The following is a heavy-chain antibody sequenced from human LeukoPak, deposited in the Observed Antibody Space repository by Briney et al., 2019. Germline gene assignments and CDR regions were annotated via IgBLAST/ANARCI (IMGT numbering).Heavy chain of an antibody. CDR3: ARSAQSGSYYYYYYMDV. CDR2: IYTSGST. D-gene: IGHD1-26*01. V-gene: IGHV4-4*07. J-gene: IGHJ6*03. Sequence: SETLSLTCTVSGGSISSYYWSWIRQPAGKGLEWIGRIYTSGSTNYNPSLKSRVTMSVDTSKNQFSLKLSSVAAADTAVYYCARSAQSGSYYYYYYMDVWGRGTTVTISS. CDR1: GGSISSYY.